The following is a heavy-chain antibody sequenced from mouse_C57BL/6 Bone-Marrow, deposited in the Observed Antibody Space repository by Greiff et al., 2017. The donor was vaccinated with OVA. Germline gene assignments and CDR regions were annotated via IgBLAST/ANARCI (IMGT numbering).Heavy chain of an antibody. CDR3: AKELGFYYFDC. Sequence: DVKLVESGPGMVKPSQSLSLTCTVTGYSIPSGYDWHWIRPFPGNKLQWLGYISYSGSTNYNPSLKSRIPITHDTSKNHYFQELNSVNTEDTTTYYGAKELGFYYFDCWGQGTTLTVSA. CDR1: GYSIPSGYD. CDR2: ISYSGST. V-gene: IGHV3-1*01. J-gene: IGHJ2*01. D-gene: IGHD3-3*01.